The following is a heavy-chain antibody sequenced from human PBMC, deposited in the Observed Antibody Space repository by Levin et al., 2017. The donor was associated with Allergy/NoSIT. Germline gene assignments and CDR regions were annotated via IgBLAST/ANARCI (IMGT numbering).Heavy chain of an antibody. Sequence: PSETLSLTCAVYGGSFSGYYWSWIRQPPGKGLEWIGEINHSGSTNYNPSLKSRVTISVDTSKNQFSLKLSSVTAADTAVYYCARGVRGSGSYYNRFHYYYYMDVWGKGTTVTVSS. V-gene: IGHV4-34*01. CDR3: ARGVRGSGSYYNRFHYYYYMDV. D-gene: IGHD3-10*01. CDR2: INHSGST. J-gene: IGHJ6*03. CDR1: GGSFSGYY.